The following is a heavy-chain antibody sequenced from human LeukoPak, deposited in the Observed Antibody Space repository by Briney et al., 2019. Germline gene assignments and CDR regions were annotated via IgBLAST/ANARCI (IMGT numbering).Heavy chain of an antibody. Sequence: GGSLRLSCAASGFTFDDYAMHWVRQAPGKGLEWVSGISWNSGSIGYADSVKGRFTISRDNSKNTLYLQMNSLRAEDTAVYYCARLGSYYDMDVWGPGTTVTVSS. J-gene: IGHJ6*02. CDR2: ISWNSGSI. V-gene: IGHV3-9*01. D-gene: IGHD3-10*01. CDR3: ARLGSYYDMDV. CDR1: GFTFDDYA.